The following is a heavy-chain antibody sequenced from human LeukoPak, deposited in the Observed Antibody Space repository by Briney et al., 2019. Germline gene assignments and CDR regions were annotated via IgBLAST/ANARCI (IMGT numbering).Heavy chain of an antibody. CDR2: ISYDGSNK. CDR1: GFTFSSYA. Sequence: GGSLRLSCAASGFTFSSYAMHWVRQAPGKGLEWVAVISYDGSNKYYADSVKGRFTISRDNSKNTLYLQMNSLRAEDTAVYYCARDLRQYYDFWSGYSDAFDIWGQGTMVTVSS. D-gene: IGHD3-3*01. CDR3: ARDLRQYYDFWSGYSDAFDI. V-gene: IGHV3-30-3*01. J-gene: IGHJ3*02.